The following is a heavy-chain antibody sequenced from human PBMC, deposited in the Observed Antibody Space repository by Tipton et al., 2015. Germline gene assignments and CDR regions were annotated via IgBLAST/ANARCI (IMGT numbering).Heavy chain of an antibody. CDR1: GDSVNSGNYY. J-gene: IGHJ4*02. Sequence: TLSLTCTVSGDSVNSGNYYWSWIRQPPGKGLEWIGYIFSGGSTNSNPSVKSRVTMSGDTSKNQFSLKLTSVTAADTAVYYCARGGVGFSGSYYLSYWGQGTLVTVSS. CDR3: ARGGVGFSGSYYLSY. CDR2: IFSGGST. D-gene: IGHD1-26*01. V-gene: IGHV4-61*01.